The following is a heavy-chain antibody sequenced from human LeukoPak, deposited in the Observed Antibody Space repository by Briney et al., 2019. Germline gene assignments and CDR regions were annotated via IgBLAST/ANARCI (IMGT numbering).Heavy chain of an antibody. V-gene: IGHV3-30-3*01. D-gene: IGHD6-13*01. Sequence: GGSLRLSCAASGFTFSSYAMHWVRQAPGKGLEWVAVISYDGSNKYYADSVKGRFTISRDNSKNTLYLQMNSLRAEDTAVYYCARDGPAAAGYGYYYYGMDVWGQGTTVTVSS. CDR1: GFTFSSYA. CDR3: ARDGPAAAGYGYYYYGMDV. CDR2: ISYDGSNK. J-gene: IGHJ6*02.